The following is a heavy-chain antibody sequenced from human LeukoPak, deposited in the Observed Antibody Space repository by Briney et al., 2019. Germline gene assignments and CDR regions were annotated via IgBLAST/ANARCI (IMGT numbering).Heavy chain of an antibody. J-gene: IGHJ6*02. V-gene: IGHV3-53*01. CDR1: GFIVSGDF. D-gene: IGHD6-19*01. CDR2: IYSDGST. Sequence: GGSLRLSCAASGFIVSGDFMSWVRQAPGKGLEWVSVIYSDGSTYYADSVKGRFTISRDNSKNTLDLQMNSLRAEDTAVYYCAKWISGPPYYYYGMDVWGQGTTVTVSS. CDR3: AKWISGPPYYYYGMDV.